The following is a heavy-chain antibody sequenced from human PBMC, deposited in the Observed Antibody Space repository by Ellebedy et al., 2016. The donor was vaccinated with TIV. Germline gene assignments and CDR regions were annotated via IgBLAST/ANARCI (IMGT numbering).Heavy chain of an antibody. Sequence: ASVKVSXXASGYTFTVHYMHWVRQAPGQGLEWMGWINPNSGDTSYAQKFQSRVTMTRDRSISTAYMELSRLRSDDTAIYYCAQQGVDTALDYWGQGTLVTVSS. D-gene: IGHD5-18*01. V-gene: IGHV1-2*02. CDR2: INPNSGDT. J-gene: IGHJ4*02. CDR1: GYTFTVHY. CDR3: AQQGVDTALDY.